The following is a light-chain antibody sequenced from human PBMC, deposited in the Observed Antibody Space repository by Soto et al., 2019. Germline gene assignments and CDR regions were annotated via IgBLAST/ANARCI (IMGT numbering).Light chain of an antibody. CDR1: QTVSSNY. CDR3: QQYGSSLLT. J-gene: IGKJ4*01. Sequence: EIVLTQSPGTLSLSPGERATLSCRASQTVSSNYLAWYQQKPGQAPRFLIYGASSRATGITDRFSGSVSGTDFTLIISRLEPEDFAVYYCQQYGSSLLTFGGGTKVDI. V-gene: IGKV3-20*01. CDR2: GAS.